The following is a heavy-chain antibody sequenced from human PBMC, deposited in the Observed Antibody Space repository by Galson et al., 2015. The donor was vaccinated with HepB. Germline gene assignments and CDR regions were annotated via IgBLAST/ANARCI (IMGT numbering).Heavy chain of an antibody. Sequence: LTCAVYGGSFSGYYWSWIRQPPGKGLEWIGEINHSGSTNYNPSLKSRVTISVDTSKNQFSLKLSSVTAADTAVYYCARAPIFGVVSSYYYYGMDVWGQGTTVTVSS. V-gene: IGHV4-34*01. D-gene: IGHD3-3*01. J-gene: IGHJ6*02. CDR3: ARAPIFGVVSSYYYYGMDV. CDR1: GGSFSGYY. CDR2: INHSGST.